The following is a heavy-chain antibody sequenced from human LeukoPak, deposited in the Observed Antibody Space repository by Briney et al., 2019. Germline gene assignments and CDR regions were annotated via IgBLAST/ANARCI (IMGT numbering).Heavy chain of an antibody. V-gene: IGHV1-18*01. CDR2: ISAYNGNT. Sequence: ASVKVSCKASGDTFTSYGISWVRQAPGQGLEWMGWISAYNGNTNYAQKLEGRVTMTTDTSTSTAYMELRSLRSDDTAVYYCARGPYYYGSGSYYSLDYWGQGTLVTVSS. CDR1: GDTFTSYG. CDR3: ARGPYYYGSGSYYSLDY. D-gene: IGHD3-10*01. J-gene: IGHJ4*02.